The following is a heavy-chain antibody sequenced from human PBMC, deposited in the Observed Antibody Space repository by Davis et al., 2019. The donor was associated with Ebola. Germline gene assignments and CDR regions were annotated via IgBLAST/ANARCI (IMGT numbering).Heavy chain of an antibody. CDR2: INSDGSST. D-gene: IGHD6-19*01. Sequence: GESLKISCAASGFTFSSYWMHWVRQAPGKGLVWVSRINSDGSSTSYADSVKGRFTISRDNAKNTLYLQMNSLRAEDTAVYYCARDSSGWYGVDYWGQGTLVTVSS. CDR1: GFTFSSYW. J-gene: IGHJ4*02. V-gene: IGHV3-74*01. CDR3: ARDSSGWYGVDY.